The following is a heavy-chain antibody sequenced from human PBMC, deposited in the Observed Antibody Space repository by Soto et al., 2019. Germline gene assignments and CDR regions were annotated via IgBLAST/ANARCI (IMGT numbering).Heavy chain of an antibody. V-gene: IGHV4-61*01. D-gene: IGHD6-19*01. Sequence: QVHMQESGPGLVKPSETLSLTCAVSGVSVSSGSYSWSWIWQPPGKELEWIGYVSSSGNTNYNPSLRGRVTISLDTAKNQFSLNLNSGTAADTAVYYCARGRYSGGWFDYWGQGTLVAVSS. J-gene: IGHJ4*02. CDR2: VSSSGNT. CDR3: ARGRYSGGWFDY. CDR1: GVSVSSGSYS.